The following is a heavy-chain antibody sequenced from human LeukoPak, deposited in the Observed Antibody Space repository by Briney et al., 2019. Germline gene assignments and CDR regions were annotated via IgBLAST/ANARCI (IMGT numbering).Heavy chain of an antibody. CDR3: AKLGTSLLWFGEGGVDY. D-gene: IGHD3-10*01. Sequence: GGSLRLSCAASGFTFSSYAMSWVRQAPGKGLEWVSAISSSGGSTYYADSVKGRFTISRDNSKNTLYLQMNSLRAEDTAVYYCAKLGTSLLWFGEGGVDYWGQGTLVTVSS. CDR1: GFTFSSYA. CDR2: ISSSGGST. V-gene: IGHV3-23*01. J-gene: IGHJ4*02.